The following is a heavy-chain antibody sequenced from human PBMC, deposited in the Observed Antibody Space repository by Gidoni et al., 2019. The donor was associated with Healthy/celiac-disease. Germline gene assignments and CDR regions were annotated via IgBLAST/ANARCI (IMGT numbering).Heavy chain of an antibody. D-gene: IGHD6-19*01. Sequence: EVQLVESGGGLVQPGRSLRLSCAASGFTFDDYAMHGVRQAPGKGLEGVSGISWNSGSIGYADSVKGRFTISRDNAKNSLYLQMNSLRAEDTALYYCAKVRAVAGAFDYWGQGTLVTVSS. CDR1: GFTFDDYA. V-gene: IGHV3-9*01. CDR3: AKVRAVAGAFDY. J-gene: IGHJ4*02. CDR2: ISWNSGSI.